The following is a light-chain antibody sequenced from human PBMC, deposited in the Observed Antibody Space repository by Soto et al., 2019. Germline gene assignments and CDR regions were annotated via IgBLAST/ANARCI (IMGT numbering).Light chain of an antibody. Sequence: DIQMTQSPSSLSASVGDRVTISCRASQGIRDDLDWYQQRPGKAPKRLIYAASILQGGVPSRFSGSGSGTEFTLTISSLQPEDFATYYCLQHNSYPRTFGQGTKLEIK. CDR1: QGIRDD. CDR2: AAS. CDR3: LQHNSYPRT. V-gene: IGKV1-17*01. J-gene: IGKJ2*01.